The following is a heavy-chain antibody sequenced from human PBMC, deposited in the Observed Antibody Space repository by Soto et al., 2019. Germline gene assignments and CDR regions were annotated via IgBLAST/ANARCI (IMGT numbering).Heavy chain of an antibody. D-gene: IGHD4-17*01. CDR1: GFTFSSYA. Sequence: QVQLVESGGGVVQPGRSLRLSCAASGFTFSSYAMYWVRQAPGKGLEWVAVISYDGSNKNYADSVKGRFTISRDYSQNTLYLQMNSLRAEDTAIYYCARPTVTTGAHWYFDLWGRGTLVTVSP. J-gene: IGHJ2*01. V-gene: IGHV3-30-3*01. CDR3: ARPTVTTGAHWYFDL. CDR2: ISYDGSNK.